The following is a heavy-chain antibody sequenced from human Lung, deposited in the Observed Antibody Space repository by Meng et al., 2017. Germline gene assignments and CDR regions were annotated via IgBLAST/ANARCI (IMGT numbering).Heavy chain of an antibody. CDR1: GFTFSTHW. V-gene: IGHV3-74*01. J-gene: IGHJ4*02. Sequence: LVASGEGLVQRGGSLRLSCAASGFTFSTHWMHWVRQAPGKGLEWVSRITGDGSSTIYADSVQGRFTMSRDNAKNTLSLQMNSLRAEDTAVYYCARGGVTTDDWGQGTLVTVSS. D-gene: IGHD4-17*01. CDR2: ITGDGSST. CDR3: ARGGVTTDD.